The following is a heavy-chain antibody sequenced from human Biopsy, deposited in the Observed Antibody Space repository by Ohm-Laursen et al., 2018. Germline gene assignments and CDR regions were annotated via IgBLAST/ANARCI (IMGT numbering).Heavy chain of an antibody. CDR2: ISKGGDT. CDR3: ARLYRLDDYWNDDPPDAFDV. CDR1: GGSITDDY. Sequence: SDTLSLTCTVSGGSITDDYWSWIRQSPGKGLEWIGFISKGGDTTYNPSLWGRVAISVDTSKNQFSLKLSSVTAADTAIFFCARLYRLDDYWNDDPPDAFDVWGQGTRVTVSS. J-gene: IGHJ3*01. D-gene: IGHD1-1*01. V-gene: IGHV4-59*07.